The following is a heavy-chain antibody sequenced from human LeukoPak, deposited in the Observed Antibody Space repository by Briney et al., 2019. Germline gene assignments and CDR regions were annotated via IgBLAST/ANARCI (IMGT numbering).Heavy chain of an antibody. Sequence: SETLSPTCTVSGGSISSYYWSWIRQPPGKGLEWIGYIYYSGSTNYNPSLKSRVTISVDTSKNQFSLKLSSVTAADTAVYYCASSEGYSYGPFDYWGQGTLVTVSS. J-gene: IGHJ4*02. V-gene: IGHV4-59*01. CDR3: ASSEGYSYGPFDY. D-gene: IGHD5-18*01. CDR1: GGSISSYY. CDR2: IYYSGST.